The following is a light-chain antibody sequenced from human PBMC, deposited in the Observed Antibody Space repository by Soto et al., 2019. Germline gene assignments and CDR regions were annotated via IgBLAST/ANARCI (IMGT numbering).Light chain of an antibody. V-gene: IGLV2-14*01. J-gene: IGLJ1*01. CDR3: SSYTSRSLYV. Sequence: QSVLTQPASVSGSPGQSITISCTGTSSDVGGYNYVSWYQQHPGKAPKLMIYEVSNRPSGVSNRFSGSKSGNTASLTISGLQAEDEADYSCSSYTSRSLYVFGTGTKV. CDR2: EVS. CDR1: SSDVGGYNY.